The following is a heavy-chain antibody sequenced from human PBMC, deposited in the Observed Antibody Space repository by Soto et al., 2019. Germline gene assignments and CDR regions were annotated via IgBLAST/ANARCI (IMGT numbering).Heavy chain of an antibody. CDR1: GFTFSSYW. CDR3: AREPYSSSDYFDY. CDR2: IKQDGSEK. V-gene: IGHV3-7*01. D-gene: IGHD6-13*01. J-gene: IGHJ4*02. Sequence: GGSLRLSCAASGFTFSSYWMSWVRQAPGKGLEWVANIKQDGSEKYYVDSVKGRFTISRDNAKNSLYLQMNSLRAEDTAVYYCAREPYSSSDYFDYWGQGTLVTVSS.